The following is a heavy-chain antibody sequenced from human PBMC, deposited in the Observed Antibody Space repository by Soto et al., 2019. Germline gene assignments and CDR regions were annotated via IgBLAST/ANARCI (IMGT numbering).Heavy chain of an antibody. D-gene: IGHD2-8*01. Sequence: QVQLVQSGAEVKKPGASVRVSCKPSGYTLTNYAIHWVRQAAGQSLGWLAWIDPGSGRATYSQKVQGRIIVTRDNSATTFYMEMASLTSEDTAVYFCTRDLNGGNPFDYWGQGALVTVSS. J-gene: IGHJ4*02. CDR1: GYTLTNYA. V-gene: IGHV1-3*01. CDR3: TRDLNGGNPFDY. CDR2: IDPGSGRA.